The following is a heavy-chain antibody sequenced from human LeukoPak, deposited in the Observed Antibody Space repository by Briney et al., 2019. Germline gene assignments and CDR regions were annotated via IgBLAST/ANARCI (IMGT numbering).Heavy chain of an antibody. CDR1: GFTFSNYW. D-gene: IGHD3-16*01. Sequence: GGSLRLSCAASGFTFSNYWMTWVRQAPGIGLGWVANIKQDGSEKYYVDSVRGRFTISRDNAKSSLYLQINSLRAEDTAVYYCARDLGGGLWPNAFDIWGQGTMVTVSS. J-gene: IGHJ3*02. CDR3: ARDLGGGLWPNAFDI. V-gene: IGHV3-7*05. CDR2: IKQDGSEK.